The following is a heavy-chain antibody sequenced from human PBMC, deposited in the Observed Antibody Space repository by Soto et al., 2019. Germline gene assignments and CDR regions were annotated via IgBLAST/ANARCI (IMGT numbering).Heavy chain of an antibody. Sequence: GGSLRLSFAAPGFTFGSYDMHWVRQATGRGLEWVSAIGTAGDTYYSGSVKGRFTISRENAKNSLYLQMNSLRAGDTAVYYCARDMGRRGLLWGAGMDVWGQGTTVTV. CDR2: IGTAGDT. V-gene: IGHV3-13*01. J-gene: IGHJ6*02. CDR3: ARDMGRRGLLWGAGMDV. D-gene: IGHD3-16*01. CDR1: GFTFGSYD.